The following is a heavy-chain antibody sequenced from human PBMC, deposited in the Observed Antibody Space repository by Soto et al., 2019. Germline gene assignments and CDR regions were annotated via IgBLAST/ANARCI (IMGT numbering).Heavy chain of an antibody. V-gene: IGHV4-39*01. D-gene: IGHD2-15*01. CDR3: ARLETEYCSGGSCYSVPSPFDY. CDR1: GVSISTSNYY. J-gene: IGHJ4*02. Sequence: SETLSLTCSVSGVSISTSNYYWGWIRQPPGKGLEWIGHLFYSGGTYYNPSLKSRVSISVDTSKNEFSLKLTSITAADTAVYYCARLETEYCSGGSCYSVPSPFDYWGQGTLVTVSS. CDR2: LFYSGGT.